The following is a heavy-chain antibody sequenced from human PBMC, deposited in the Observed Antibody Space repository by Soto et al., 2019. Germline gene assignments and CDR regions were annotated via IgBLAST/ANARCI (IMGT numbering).Heavy chain of an antibody. CDR1: GYSFTGYH. V-gene: IGHV1-2*04. D-gene: IGHD2-8*01. CDR2: INPKSGGT. CDR3: ARGDSTDCSNGVCSFFYNHDMDV. J-gene: IGHJ6*02. Sequence: ASVKVSCKASGYSFTGYHIHWVRQAPGQGLEWLGRINPKSGGTSTAQKFQGWVTMTTDTSISTASMELTRLTSDDTAIYYCARGDSTDCSNGVCSFFYNHDMDVWGQGTTVTVSS.